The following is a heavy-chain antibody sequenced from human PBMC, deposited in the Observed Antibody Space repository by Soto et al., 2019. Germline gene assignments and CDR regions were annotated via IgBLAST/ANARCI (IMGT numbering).Heavy chain of an antibody. CDR1: GYSFTGYH. V-gene: IGHV1-2*04. D-gene: IGHD2-8*01. CDR2: INPKSGGT. CDR3: ARGDSTDCSNGVCSFFYNHDMDV. J-gene: IGHJ6*02. Sequence: ASVKVSCKASGYSFTGYHIHWVRQAPGQGLEWLGRINPKSGGTSTAQKFQGWVTMTTDTSISTASMELTRLTSDDTAIYYCARGDSTDCSNGVCSFFYNHDMDVWGQGTTVTVSS.